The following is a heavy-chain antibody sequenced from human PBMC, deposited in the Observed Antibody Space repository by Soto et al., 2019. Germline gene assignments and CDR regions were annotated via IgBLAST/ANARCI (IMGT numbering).Heavy chain of an antibody. CDR2: VDYSGTA. CDR1: SGSISVTHVF. CDR3: ARITGRHLDY. J-gene: IGHJ4*02. D-gene: IGHD1-20*01. Sequence: SETLSLSCTGSSGSISVTHVFWGWVRQPPGKGLEWIGNVDYSGTAYFSPSLATRVTFHVDTSKNQFALTLYSVTAADTAVYYCARITGRHLDYWGQGILVTVTS. V-gene: IGHV4-39*01.